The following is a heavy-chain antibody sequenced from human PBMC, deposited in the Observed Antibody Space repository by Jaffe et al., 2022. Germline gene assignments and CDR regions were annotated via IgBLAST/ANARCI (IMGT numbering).Heavy chain of an antibody. V-gene: IGHV3-7*01. CDR2: IKQDRSEK. CDR3: TRELVDTSCYACHAFDI. Sequence: EVQLVESGGDLVQPGGSLRLSCAASGFSFSRYWMSWVRQAPGKGLEWVANIKQDRSEKYYVDSVKGRFTISRDNAKNSLFLQMNSLRVEDTAVYYCTRELVDTSCYACHAFDIWGQGTMVTVSS. J-gene: IGHJ3*02. CDR1: GFSFSRYW. D-gene: IGHD2-2*01.